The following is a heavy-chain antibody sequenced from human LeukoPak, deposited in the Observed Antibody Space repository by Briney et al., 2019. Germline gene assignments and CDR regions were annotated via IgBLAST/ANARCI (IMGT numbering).Heavy chain of an antibody. CDR1: GFTFSSYG. V-gene: IGHV3-33*01. CDR2: IWYDGSNK. Sequence: PGGSLRLSCAASGFTFSSYGMHWVRQAPGKGLEWVAVIWYDGSNKYYADSVKGRFTISRDNSKNTLYLQMNSLRAEDTAVYYCARAGCSSTRCIDYWGQGTLVTVSS. J-gene: IGHJ4*02. CDR3: ARAGCSSTRCIDY. D-gene: IGHD2-2*01.